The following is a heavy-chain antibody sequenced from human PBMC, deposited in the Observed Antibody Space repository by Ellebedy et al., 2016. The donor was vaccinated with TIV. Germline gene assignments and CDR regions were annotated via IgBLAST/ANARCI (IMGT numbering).Heavy chain of an antibody. CDR1: GLTLSSHA. CDR3: ARDPVGVGPAFDV. D-gene: IGHD4-23*01. V-gene: IGHV3-23*01. J-gene: IGHJ3*01. Sequence: PGGSLRLSCAASGLTLSSHAMSWVRQAPGKGLEWVPTITESGGNTYYAASVKGHFTISRDNSKDTLYLQMNSLRAEDTAIYYCARDPVGVGPAFDVWGQGRMVTVSS. CDR2: ITESGGNT.